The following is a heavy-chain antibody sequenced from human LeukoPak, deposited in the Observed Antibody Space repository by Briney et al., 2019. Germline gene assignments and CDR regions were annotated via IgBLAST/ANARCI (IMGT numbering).Heavy chain of an antibody. J-gene: IGHJ4*02. CDR3: AKTYYYDSSGYYSFGY. V-gene: IGHV3-23*01. D-gene: IGHD3-22*01. CDR2: ISGSGGST. Sequence: GGSLRLSCAASGFTFSSYAMSWVRQAPGKGLEWVSGISGSGGSTYYADSVKGRLTIFRDNSKNTLYLQMNSLRAEDMAVYYCAKTYYYDSSGYYSFGYWGQGTLVTVSS. CDR1: GFTFSSYA.